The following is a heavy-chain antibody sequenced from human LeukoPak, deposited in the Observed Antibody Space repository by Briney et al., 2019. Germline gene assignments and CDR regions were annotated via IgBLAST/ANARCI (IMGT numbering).Heavy chain of an antibody. D-gene: IGHD3-16*01. CDR2: INPNSGGT. V-gene: IGHV1-2*06. J-gene: IGHJ3*02. CDR3: ARGGGWGVTEHDAFDI. Sequence: ASVKVSCKGSGYTFTGYYMHWVRQAPGQGLEWMGRINPNSGGTNYAQKFQGRVTMTRDTPISTAYMELSRLRSDDKAVYYWARGGGWGVTEHDAFDIWGQGTMVTVSS. CDR1: GYTFTGYY.